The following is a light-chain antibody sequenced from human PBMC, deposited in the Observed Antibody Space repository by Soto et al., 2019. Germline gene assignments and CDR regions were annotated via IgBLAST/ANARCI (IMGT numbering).Light chain of an antibody. CDR2: VAS. CDR3: QQYNSWPPIT. Sequence: EIQMTQSPSSLSASVGDRVTITCRASQGIRNDLSWYQQKPGEAPKRLVYVASSLDGGVPARFSGSGSGTEFTLTINSLQSDDFAVYFCQQYNSWPPITFGQGTRLEIK. CDR1: QGIRND. J-gene: IGKJ5*01. V-gene: IGKV1-17*01.